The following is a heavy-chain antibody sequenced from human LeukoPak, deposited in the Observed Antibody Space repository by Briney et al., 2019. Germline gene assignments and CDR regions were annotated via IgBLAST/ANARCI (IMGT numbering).Heavy chain of an antibody. V-gene: IGHV3-11*01. Sequence: TGGSLRLSCAASGFTFSNYAMSWVRQAPGKGLEWVSYISSSGSTIYYADSVKGRFTISRDNAKNSLYLQMNSLRAEDTAVYYCARAYDSSGYYCYYYGMDVWGQGTTVTVSS. J-gene: IGHJ6*02. CDR3: ARAYDSSGYYCYYYGMDV. CDR1: GFTFSNYA. CDR2: ISSSGSTI. D-gene: IGHD3-22*01.